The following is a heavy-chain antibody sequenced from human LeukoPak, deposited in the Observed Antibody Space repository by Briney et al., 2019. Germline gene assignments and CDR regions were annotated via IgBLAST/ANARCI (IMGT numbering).Heavy chain of an antibody. Sequence: SETLSLTCTVSGGSISSSYYYWGWIRQPPGKGLEWIASIYFSGSIYYNPSLRSRVTMSLDTSKNQFSLRLGSVPAADTAVYYCARSSAGSYDFDSWGQGTLVTVSS. CDR2: IYFSGSI. CDR1: GGSISSSYYY. J-gene: IGHJ4*02. D-gene: IGHD1-26*01. V-gene: IGHV4-39*01. CDR3: ARSSAGSYDFDS.